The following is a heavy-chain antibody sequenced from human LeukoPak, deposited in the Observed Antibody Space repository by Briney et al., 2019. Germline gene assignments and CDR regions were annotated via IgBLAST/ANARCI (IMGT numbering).Heavy chain of an antibody. Sequence: SETLSLTCTVSGGSINSYYWSWIRQPPGKGLEWIGEINHSGSTNYNPSLKSRVTISVDTSKNQFSLKLSSVTAADTAVYYCARRRYSSSARIIYTTYNWFDPWGQGTLVTVSS. CDR3: ARRRYSSSARIIYTTYNWFDP. CDR1: GGSINSYY. J-gene: IGHJ5*02. V-gene: IGHV4-34*01. CDR2: INHSGST. D-gene: IGHD6-13*01.